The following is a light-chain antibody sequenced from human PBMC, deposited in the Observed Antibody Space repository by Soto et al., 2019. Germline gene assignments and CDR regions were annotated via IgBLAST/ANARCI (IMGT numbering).Light chain of an antibody. J-gene: IGKJ1*01. CDR3: QQYDSSPRT. CDR2: AAS. V-gene: IGKV3-15*01. CDR1: QSVNSN. Sequence: EIVMTQSPATLSVSPGERATLSCRASQSVNSNLAWYQQKPGQPPRLLMYAASTRAAGIPARFSGSGSGTDLTLTITSLQSEDFAVYYCQQYDSSPRTFGQGTKVEIK.